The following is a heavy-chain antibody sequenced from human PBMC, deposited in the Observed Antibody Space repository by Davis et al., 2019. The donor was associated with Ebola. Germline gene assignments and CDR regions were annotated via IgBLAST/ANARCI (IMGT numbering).Heavy chain of an antibody. Sequence: GESLKISCKGSGYSFTSYWIGWVRQMPGKGLEWMGIIYPGDSGIRYSPSFQGQVTISADKSISTAYLQWSSLKASDTAIYYCARPLTQSSTWSYFDYWGQGTLVTVSS. D-gene: IGHD6-13*01. CDR2: IYPGDSGI. J-gene: IGHJ4*02. V-gene: IGHV5-51*01. CDR3: ARPLTQSSTWSYFDY. CDR1: GYSFTSYW.